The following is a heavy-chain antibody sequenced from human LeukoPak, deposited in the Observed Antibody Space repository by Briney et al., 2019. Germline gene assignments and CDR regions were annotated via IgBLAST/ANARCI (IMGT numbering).Heavy chain of an antibody. D-gene: IGHD6-6*01. Sequence: SETLSLTCAVYGGSFSGYYWSWIRQPPVKGLEWIGEINHSGNTNYNPSLKSRVTISIDTSKNQFSLKLSSVTAADTAVYYCARSGQLDYWGQGTLVTVSS. CDR2: INHSGNT. J-gene: IGHJ4*02. CDR3: ARSGQLDY. V-gene: IGHV4-34*01. CDR1: GGSFSGYY.